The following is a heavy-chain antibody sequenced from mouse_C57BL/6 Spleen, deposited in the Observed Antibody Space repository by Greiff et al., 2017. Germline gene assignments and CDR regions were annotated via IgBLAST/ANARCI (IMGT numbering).Heavy chain of an antibody. CDR1: GYAFSRYW. V-gene: IGHV1-80*01. Sequence: QVQLQQSGAELVKPGASVKISCKASGYAFSRYWMNWVKQRPGKGLAWIGQIYPGDGDTNYNGKFKGKATVTADNSSSTAYMQLSSLTSEDSAVYFCACIYYGNLYYFDYWGQGTTLTGSS. CDR3: ACIYYGNLYYFDY. D-gene: IGHD2-1*01. J-gene: IGHJ2*01. CDR2: IYPGDGDT.